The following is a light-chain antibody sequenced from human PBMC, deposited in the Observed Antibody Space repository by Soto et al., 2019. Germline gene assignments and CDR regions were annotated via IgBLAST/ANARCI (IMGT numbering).Light chain of an antibody. V-gene: IGKV1-5*03. Sequence: DIQMTQSPSALSTSVGDRVTITCRASQSISSWLAWYQQKPGKAPKLLIYKASSLESGVPSRFSGSGSGTEFTLTISSLQPDDFATYYCQQYNISWTFGQGTKVGIK. J-gene: IGKJ1*01. CDR1: QSISSW. CDR2: KAS. CDR3: QQYNISWT.